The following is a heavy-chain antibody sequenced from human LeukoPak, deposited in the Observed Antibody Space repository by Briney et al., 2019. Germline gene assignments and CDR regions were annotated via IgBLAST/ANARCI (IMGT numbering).Heavy chain of an antibody. CDR1: GFTFSCYA. V-gene: IGHV3-23*01. Sequence: GGSLRLSCAASGFTFSCYAMSWVRQAPGKGLEWVSAISGSGGSTYYADSVKGRFTISRDNSKNTLYLQMNSLRAEDTAVYYCAKDLYYDSSGYYFDYWGQGTLVTVSS. CDR3: AKDLYYDSSGYYFDY. CDR2: ISGSGGST. J-gene: IGHJ4*02. D-gene: IGHD3-22*01.